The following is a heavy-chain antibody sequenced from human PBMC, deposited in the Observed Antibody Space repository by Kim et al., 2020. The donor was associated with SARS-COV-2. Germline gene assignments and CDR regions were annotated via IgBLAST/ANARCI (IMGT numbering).Heavy chain of an antibody. V-gene: IGHV3-30*02. D-gene: IGHD6-19*01. J-gene: IGHJ4*02. Sequence: DSVKGRFTISRDNSKNTLYLQMNSLRAEDTAVYYCAKDSSQQWLEGDFDYWGQGTLVTVSS. CDR3: AKDSSQQWLEGDFDY.